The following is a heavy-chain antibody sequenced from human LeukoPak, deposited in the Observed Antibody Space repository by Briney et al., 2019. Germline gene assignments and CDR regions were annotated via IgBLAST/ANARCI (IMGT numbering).Heavy chain of an antibody. Sequence: ASVKVSCKTSGYTFTHYYIHCVQQAPGQGLEWMGIINPSGGSTNYAQTFQGRLSMTRDTSTSTVYMELSSLRSEDTAVYYCARGAYSYAQDFWGQGTLVTVSS. CDR2: INPSGGST. J-gene: IGHJ4*02. CDR1: GYTFTHYY. D-gene: IGHD5-18*01. CDR3: ARGAYSYAQDF. V-gene: IGHV1-46*01.